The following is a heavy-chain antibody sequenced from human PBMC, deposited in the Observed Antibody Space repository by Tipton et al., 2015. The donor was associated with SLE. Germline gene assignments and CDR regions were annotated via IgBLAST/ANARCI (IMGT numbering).Heavy chain of an antibody. J-gene: IGHJ6*03. D-gene: IGHD2-2*01. Sequence: SLRPSCVVSGGSISKTHWWSWVRQPPGKGLEWIGEIYHSGSTNYNPSLKGRVTISVDTSKNQFSLKLSSVTAADTAVYYCARGYQLPLGPYYYYYMDVWGKGTTVTVSS. CDR3: ARGYQLPLGPYYYYYMDV. V-gene: IGHV4-4*02. CDR2: IYHSGST. CDR1: GGSISKTHW.